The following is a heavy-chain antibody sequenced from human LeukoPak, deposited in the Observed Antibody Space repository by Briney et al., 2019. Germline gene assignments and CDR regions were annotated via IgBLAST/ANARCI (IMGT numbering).Heavy chain of an antibody. J-gene: IGHJ4*02. V-gene: IGHV3-23*01. CDR3: AKDLTPNGGPFDY. D-gene: IGHD2-8*01. CDR1: GFIFSSYD. Sequence: GGSLRLSCAASGFIFSSYDMTWVRQAPGKGLEWVPSFRARDGTTYYADSVKGRFTISRDNSKNTLYLQMNSLRAEDTAVYYCAKDLTPNGGPFDYWGQGTLVTVSS. CDR2: FRARDGTT.